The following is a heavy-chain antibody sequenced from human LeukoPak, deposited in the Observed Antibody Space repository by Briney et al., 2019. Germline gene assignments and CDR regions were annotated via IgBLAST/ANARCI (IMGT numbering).Heavy chain of an antibody. J-gene: IGHJ4*02. V-gene: IGHV3-30*02. CDR2: IRYDGSNK. Sequence: PGGSLRLSCAASGFTFSSDGMHWVRQAPGKGLEWVAFIRYDGSNKYYADSVKGRFTISRDNSKNTLYLQMNSLRAEDTAVYYCAWNSQYYFDYWGQGTLVTVSS. CDR3: AWNSQYYFDY. D-gene: IGHD1-7*01. CDR1: GFTFSSDG.